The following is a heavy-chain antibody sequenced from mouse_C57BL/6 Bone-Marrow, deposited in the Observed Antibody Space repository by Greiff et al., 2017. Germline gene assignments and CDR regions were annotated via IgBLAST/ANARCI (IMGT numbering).Heavy chain of an antibody. CDR1: GFTFSDYY. J-gene: IGHJ2*01. D-gene: IGHD3-3*01. Sequence: EVQLVESEGGLVQPGSSMKLSCTASGFTFSDYYMAWVRQVPEKGLEWVANINYDGSSTYYLDSLKSRFIIARDNAKNILYLQMSSLTSEDTATYYCARDGGWDYFDYWGQGTTLTVSS. V-gene: IGHV5-16*01. CDR3: ARDGGWDYFDY. CDR2: INYDGSST.